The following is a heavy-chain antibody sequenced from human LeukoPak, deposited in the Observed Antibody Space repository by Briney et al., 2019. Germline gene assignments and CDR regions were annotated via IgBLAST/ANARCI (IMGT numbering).Heavy chain of an antibody. D-gene: IGHD3-3*01. CDR1: GGSISSGSYY. CDR2: IYTSGST. J-gene: IGHJ4*02. V-gene: IGHV4-61*02. CDR3: ARGTIFGVVGRAFDY. Sequence: SQTLSLTCTVSGGSISSGSYYWSWIRQPAGKGLEWIGRIYTSGSTNYNPSLKSRVTISVDTSKNQFSLKLSSVTAADTAVYYCARGTIFGVVGRAFDYWGQGTLVTVSS.